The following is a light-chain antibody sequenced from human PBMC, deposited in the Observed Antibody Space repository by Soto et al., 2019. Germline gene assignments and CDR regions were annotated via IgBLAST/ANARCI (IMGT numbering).Light chain of an antibody. Sequence: EIVLTQSPGTLSLSPGERATLSCRASQSISSSYLAWYQQKPGQAPRLLIYGASSRATGIPDRFSGSGSGTDFTLTISRLEPEDFAVYYCQQYGGSPPYTFGLGTKLEIK. J-gene: IGKJ2*01. CDR1: QSISSSY. V-gene: IGKV3-20*01. CDR2: GAS. CDR3: QQYGGSPPYT.